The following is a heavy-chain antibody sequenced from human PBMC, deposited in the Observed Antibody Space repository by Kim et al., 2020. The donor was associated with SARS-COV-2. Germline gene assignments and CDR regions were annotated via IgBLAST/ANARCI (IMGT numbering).Heavy chain of an antibody. J-gene: IGHJ3*02. V-gene: IGHV3-9*01. CDR3: AKDDSSGYPGGAFDI. CDR2: ISWNSGSI. CDR1: GFTFDDYA. Sequence: GGSLRLSCAASGFTFDDYAMHWVRQAPGKGLEWVSGISWNSGSIGSADSVKGRFTISRDNAKNSLYLQMNSLRAEDTALYYCAKDDSSGYPGGAFDIWGQETMVSVSS. D-gene: IGHD3-22*01.